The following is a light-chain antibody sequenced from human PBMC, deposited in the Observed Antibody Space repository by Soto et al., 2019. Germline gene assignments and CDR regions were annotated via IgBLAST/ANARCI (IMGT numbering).Light chain of an antibody. CDR1: QSVSSY. CDR2: DAS. V-gene: IGKV3-11*01. Sequence: EIVLTQSPATLSLSPGERATLSCRASQSVSSYLAWYQQKPGQAPRLLIYDASNRATGIPARFSGSGSGTDFTLTISSLEPEDFAVYYCQQRSKWPLTFGGGTKVEMK. CDR3: QQRSKWPLT. J-gene: IGKJ4*01.